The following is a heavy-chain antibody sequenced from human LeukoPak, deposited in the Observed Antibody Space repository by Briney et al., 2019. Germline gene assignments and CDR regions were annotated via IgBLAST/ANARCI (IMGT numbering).Heavy chain of an antibody. Sequence: PGGSLRLSCAASGFTLSSYWMHWVRQPPGKGLVCVSRINSDGSTTNYADSVQGRFSISRDNAQNTLYLQMNSLRAEDTAVYYCARGSSGYSTTWGQGTLVTVSS. CDR2: INSDGSTT. CDR3: ARGSSGYSTT. J-gene: IGHJ5*02. CDR1: GFTLSSYW. D-gene: IGHD6-13*01. V-gene: IGHV3-74*01.